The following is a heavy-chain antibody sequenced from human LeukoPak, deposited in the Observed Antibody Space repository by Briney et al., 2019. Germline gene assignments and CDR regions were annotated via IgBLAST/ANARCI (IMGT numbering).Heavy chain of an antibody. V-gene: IGHV3-23*01. D-gene: IGHD1-26*01. CDR1: GFTFSSYA. Sequence: PGGSLRLSCAASGFTFSSYAMSWVRQAPGKGLEWVSAISGSGGSTYYADSVKGRFTISRDNSKNTLYLQMNSLRAEDTAVYYCAKDYRERWELLDRFPDYWGQGTLVTVSS. CDR3: AKDYRERWELLDRFPDY. CDR2: ISGSGGST. J-gene: IGHJ4*02.